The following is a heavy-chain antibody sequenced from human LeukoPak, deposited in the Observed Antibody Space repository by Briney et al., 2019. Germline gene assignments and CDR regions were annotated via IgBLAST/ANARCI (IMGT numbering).Heavy chain of an antibody. D-gene: IGHD1-1*01. CDR2: MNPNSGNT. J-gene: IGHJ4*02. Sequence: ASVKVSCKASGYTFTSYDINWVRQATGQGLEWMGWMNPNSGNTGYAQKFQGRVTITRNTSISTAYMELSSLRSEDTAVYYCARGYNWNDGAVLNYWGQGTLVTVSS. V-gene: IGHV1-8*03. CDR1: GYTFTSYD. CDR3: ARGYNWNDGAVLNY.